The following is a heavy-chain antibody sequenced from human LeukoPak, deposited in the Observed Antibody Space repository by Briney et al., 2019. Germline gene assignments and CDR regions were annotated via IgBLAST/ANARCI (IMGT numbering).Heavy chain of an antibody. D-gene: IGHD6-13*01. CDR2: IYSGGST. Sequence: GGFLRLSCEVTGFTVSSNYMGWVRQAPGKGLEWVSLIYSGGSTYYADSVKGRFTMSRDNSKNTLYLQMNSLRVKDTAVYFCTTSSRPTAFDIWGQGTMVTVSS. J-gene: IGHJ3*02. V-gene: IGHV3-53*01. CDR3: TTSSRPTAFDI. CDR1: GFTVSSNY.